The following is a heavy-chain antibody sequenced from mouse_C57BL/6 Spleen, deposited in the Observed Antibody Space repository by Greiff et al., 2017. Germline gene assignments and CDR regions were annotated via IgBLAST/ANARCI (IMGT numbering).Heavy chain of an antibody. Sequence: QVQLKQPGAELVKPGASVKLSCKASGYTFTSYWMQWVKQRPGQGLEWIGEIDPSDSYTNYNQKFKGKATLTVDTSSSTAYMQLSSLTSEDSAVYYCARRGAQALDYWGQGTTLTVSS. CDR3: ARRGAQALDY. J-gene: IGHJ2*01. CDR2: IDPSDSYT. CDR1: GYTFTSYW. D-gene: IGHD3-2*02. V-gene: IGHV1-50*01.